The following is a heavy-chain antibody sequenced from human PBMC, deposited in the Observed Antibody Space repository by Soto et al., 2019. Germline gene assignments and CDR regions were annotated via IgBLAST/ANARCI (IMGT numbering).Heavy chain of an antibody. J-gene: IGHJ4*02. D-gene: IGHD3-10*01. CDR3: TRDRAGATAAS. Sequence: QVQLVQSGAEVKMPGASVKVTCKASGHSFTRPSDYMHWVRQAPGQGLEWVGIINLSDGSTSYAQSSQGGVTLTSDTSTSTVHMELSSLGSDVTAIYYSTRDRAGATAASWGQGTLVSVSS. V-gene: IGHV1-46*01. CDR2: INLSDGST. CDR1: GHSFTRPSDY.